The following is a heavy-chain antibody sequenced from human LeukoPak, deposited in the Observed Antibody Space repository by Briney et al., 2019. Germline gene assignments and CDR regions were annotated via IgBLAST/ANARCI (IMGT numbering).Heavy chain of an antibody. CDR3: ARDPLADRYSSGWVP. CDR2: IIPTLGIA. CDR1: GGTFSSYA. J-gene: IGHJ5*02. D-gene: IGHD6-19*01. V-gene: IGHV1-69*04. Sequence: GASVKVSCKASGGTFSSYAISWVRQAPGQGLEWVGRIIPTLGIANYAQKFQGRVTITADKSTSTAYMELSSLRSEDTAVYYCARDPLADRYSSGWVPWGQGTLVTVSS.